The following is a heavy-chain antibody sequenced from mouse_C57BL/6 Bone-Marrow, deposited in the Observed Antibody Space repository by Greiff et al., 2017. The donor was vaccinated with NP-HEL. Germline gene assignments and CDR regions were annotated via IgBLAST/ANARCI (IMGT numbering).Heavy chain of an antibody. J-gene: IGHJ2*01. V-gene: IGHV1-19*01. D-gene: IGHD2-2*01. Sequence: VQLQQSGPVLVKPGASVKMSCKASGYTFTDYYMNWVKQSHGKSLEWLGVINPYNGGTSYNQKFKGKATLTVDKSSSTAYMELNSLTSEDSAVYYCARKVNYGYLYWGQGTTLTVSS. CDR1: GYTFTDYY. CDR3: ARKVNYGYLY. CDR2: INPYNGGT.